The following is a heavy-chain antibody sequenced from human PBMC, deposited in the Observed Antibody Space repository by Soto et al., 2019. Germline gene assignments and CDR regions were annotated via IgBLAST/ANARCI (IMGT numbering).Heavy chain of an antibody. CDR1: GFTFSSYG. CDR3: ARDLGSYGYGYYYYGMDV. CDR2: IWYDGSNK. D-gene: IGHD5-18*01. J-gene: IGHJ6*02. Sequence: GGSLRLSCAASGFTFSSYGMHWVRQAPGKGLEWVAVIWYDGSNKYYADSVKGRFTISRDNSKNTLYLQMNSLRAEDTAVYYCARDLGSYGYGYYYYGMDVWGQGTTVTVSS. V-gene: IGHV3-33*01.